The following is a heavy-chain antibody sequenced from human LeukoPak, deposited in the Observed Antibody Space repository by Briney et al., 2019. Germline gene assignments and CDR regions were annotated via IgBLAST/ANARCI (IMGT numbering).Heavy chain of an antibody. V-gene: IGHV1-69*02. Sequence: SVKVSCKASGGTFSSYTISWVRQAPGQGLEWMGRIIPILGIANYAQKFQGRVTITADKSTSTAYMELSSLRSEDTAVYYCARAGPNVVIHLLGTTPLSAAFDIWGQGTMVTVSS. J-gene: IGHJ3*02. CDR2: IIPILGIA. CDR3: ARAGPNVVIHLLGTTPLSAAFDI. CDR1: GGTFSSYT. D-gene: IGHD2-21*01.